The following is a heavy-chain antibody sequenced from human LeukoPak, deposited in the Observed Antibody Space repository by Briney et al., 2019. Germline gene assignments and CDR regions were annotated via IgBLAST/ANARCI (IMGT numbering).Heavy chain of an antibody. Sequence: SKTLSLTCTVSGGSISSYYWSWIRQPPGKGLEWIGYIYYSGSTNYNPSLKSRVTISVDTSKNQFSLKLSSVTAADTAVYYCATSLLWFGESPAHFDYWGQGTLVTVSS. D-gene: IGHD3-10*01. V-gene: IGHV4-59*01. CDR1: GGSISSYY. CDR2: IYYSGST. J-gene: IGHJ4*02. CDR3: ATSLLWFGESPAHFDY.